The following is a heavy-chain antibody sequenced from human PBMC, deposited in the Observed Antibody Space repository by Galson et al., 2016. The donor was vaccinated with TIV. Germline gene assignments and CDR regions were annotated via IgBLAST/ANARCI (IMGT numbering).Heavy chain of an antibody. J-gene: IGHJ3*02. Sequence: CAISGDSVSSDSAAWNWVRQSPSRGLEWLGRTYYRSRWYYDYKVSVKSRITINPVTSKNQFSLQLNSVTTEDTAVYYCTRAAGKNGASCYATCETFDIWGQGTMVTVAS. CDR2: TYYRSRWYY. D-gene: IGHD2-2*01. V-gene: IGHV6-1*01. CDR3: TRAAGKNGASCYATCETFDI. CDR1: GDSVSSDSAA.